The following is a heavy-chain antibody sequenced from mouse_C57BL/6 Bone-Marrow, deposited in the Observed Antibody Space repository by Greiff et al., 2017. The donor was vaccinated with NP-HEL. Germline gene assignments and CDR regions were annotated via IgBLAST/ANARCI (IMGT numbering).Heavy chain of an antibody. CDR2: IWRGGST. CDR1: GFSLTSYG. CDR3: AKRGESNYDYYAMDY. Sequence: QVQLKESGPGLVQPSQSLSITCTVSGFSLTSYGVHWVRQSPGKGLEWLGVIWRGGSTDYNAAFMSRLSITKDNSKSQVFFKMNSLQADDTAIYYCAKRGESNYDYYAMDYWGQGTSVTVSS. V-gene: IGHV2-5*01. D-gene: IGHD2-5*01. J-gene: IGHJ4*01.